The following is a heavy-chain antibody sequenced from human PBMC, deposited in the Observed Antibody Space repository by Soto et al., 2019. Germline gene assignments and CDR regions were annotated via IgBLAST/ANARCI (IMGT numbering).Heavy chain of an antibody. J-gene: IGHJ5*02. CDR1: GGSIGSVDYY. D-gene: IGHD1-26*01. CDR3: ARAGRRETSFVP. Sequence: QVQLQESGPGLVKPSQTLSLNCTVSGGSIGSVDYYWSWISQPPGKGLEWIGNIYYSGSTYYNPSLKSRVTTSVDTSKNQFSLKLSSVTATDTAVYYCARAGRRETSFVPWGQGTLVTVSS. V-gene: IGHV4-30-4*01. CDR2: IYYSGST.